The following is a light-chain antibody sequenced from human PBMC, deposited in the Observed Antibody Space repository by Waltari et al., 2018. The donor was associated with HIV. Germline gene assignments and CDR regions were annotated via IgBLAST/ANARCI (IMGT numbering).Light chain of an antibody. J-gene: IGKJ5*01. CDR1: SVLSSSNNVIY. Sequence: DILLTQSPEPLSVSLGERDAIHCKSEASVLSSSNNVIYFAWYQQIPGQPPTLLFHEASSSCAGVPARVTASGSRTEFTLTIADRQADYVDVSFCQRYHSTTTFGRGTRL. CDR3: QRYHSTTT. CDR2: EAS. V-gene: IGKV4-1*01.